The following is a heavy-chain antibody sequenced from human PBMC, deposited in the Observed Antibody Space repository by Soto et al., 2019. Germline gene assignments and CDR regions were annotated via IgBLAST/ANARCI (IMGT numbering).Heavy chain of an antibody. CDR2: ISGSGGST. Sequence: PGGSLRLSCAASGFTFSSYAMSWVRQAPGKGLEWVSAISGSGGSTYYADSVKGRFTISRDNSKNTLYLQMNSLRAEDTAVYYCAKVGYCSGGSRTLRSYWFDPWGQGTLVTVSS. J-gene: IGHJ5*02. CDR3: AKVGYCSGGSRTLRSYWFDP. D-gene: IGHD2-15*01. CDR1: GFTFSSYA. V-gene: IGHV3-23*01.